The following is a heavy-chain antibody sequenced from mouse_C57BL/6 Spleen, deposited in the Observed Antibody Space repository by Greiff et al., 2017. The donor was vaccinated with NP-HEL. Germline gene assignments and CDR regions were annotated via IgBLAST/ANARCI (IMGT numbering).Heavy chain of an antibody. CDR2: INYDGSST. V-gene: IGHV5-16*01. CDR3: ARDDWALYGMDY. CDR1: GFTFSDYY. D-gene: IGHD4-1*01. Sequence: EVKLVESEGGLVQPGSSMKLSCTASGFTFSDYYMAWVRQVPEKGLEWVANINYDGSSTYYLDSLKSRFIISRDNAKNILYLQMSSLKSEDTATYYCARDDWALYGMDYWGQGTSVTVSS. J-gene: IGHJ4*01.